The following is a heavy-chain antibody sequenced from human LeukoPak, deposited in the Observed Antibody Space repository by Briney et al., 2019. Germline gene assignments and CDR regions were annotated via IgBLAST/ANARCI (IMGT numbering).Heavy chain of an antibody. J-gene: IGHJ5*02. CDR2: IYYSGST. CDR1: GGSFSGYY. V-gene: IGHV4-34*01. CDR3: ATLTTPGWFNP. D-gene: IGHD1-1*01. Sequence: SETLSLTCAVYGGSFSGYYWSWIRQPPGKGLEWIGNIYYSGSTYCNPSLKSRVTISVDTSKNQFSLKLSSVTAADTAVYYCATLTTPGWFNPWGQGTLVTVSS.